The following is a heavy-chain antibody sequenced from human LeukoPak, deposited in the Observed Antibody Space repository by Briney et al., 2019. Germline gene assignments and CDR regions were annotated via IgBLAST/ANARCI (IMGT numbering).Heavy chain of an antibody. J-gene: IGHJ4*02. Sequence: GASVKVSCKASGYTFTGYYMHWVRQAPGQGLEWMGWINPNSGGTNYAQKFQGRVAMTRDTSISTAYMELSRLRSDDTAVYYCARVEAGYYDSSGYGDLYFDYWGQGTLVTVSS. CDR1: GYTFTGYY. CDR3: ARVEAGYYDSSGYGDLYFDY. D-gene: IGHD3-22*01. CDR2: INPNSGGT. V-gene: IGHV1-2*02.